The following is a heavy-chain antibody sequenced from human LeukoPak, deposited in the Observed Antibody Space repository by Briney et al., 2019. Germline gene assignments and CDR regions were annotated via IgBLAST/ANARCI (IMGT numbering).Heavy chain of an antibody. V-gene: IGHV3-30*04. CDR3: AREPFGGYQYYYYYYGMDV. CDR1: GFTFSSYS. D-gene: IGHD3-16*01. CDR2: ISYDGSKK. J-gene: IGHJ6*04. Sequence: GRSLRLSCAASGFTFSSYSIHWVRQAPGKGLEWVAVISYDGSKKYYADSVKGRFTISRDNSKNTLYLQMNSLRAEDTAVYYCAREPFGGYQYYYYYYGMDVWGKGTTVTVSS.